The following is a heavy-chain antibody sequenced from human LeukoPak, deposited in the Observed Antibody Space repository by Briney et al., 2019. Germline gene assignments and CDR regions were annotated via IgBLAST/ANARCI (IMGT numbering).Heavy chain of an antibody. V-gene: IGHV1-8*03. J-gene: IGHJ4*02. CDR3: TRVDGSPDY. Sequence: ASVKVSCKASGYTFTRYDINWVRQATGQGLEWMGWINLKSGNTGHAQKFQGRVTITRDTSISTVYLELSSLRSEDTALYFCTRVDGSPDYWGQGTLVTVSS. CDR2: INLKSGNT. D-gene: IGHD2-15*01. CDR1: GYTFTRYD.